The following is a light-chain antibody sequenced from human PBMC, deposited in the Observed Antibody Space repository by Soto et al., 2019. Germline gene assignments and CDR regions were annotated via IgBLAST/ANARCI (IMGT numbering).Light chain of an antibody. J-gene: IGLJ7*01. CDR1: SSDVGSYNL. V-gene: IGLV2-23*01. CDR2: EGS. Sequence: QSVLTQPASVSGSPGQSITISCTGTSSDVGSYNLVSWYQQHPGKAPKLRIYEGSKRPSGVSNRFSGSKSGNTASLTISGLQAEDEADYYCCSYAGSSTHAVFGGGTQLTVL. CDR3: CSYAGSSTHAV.